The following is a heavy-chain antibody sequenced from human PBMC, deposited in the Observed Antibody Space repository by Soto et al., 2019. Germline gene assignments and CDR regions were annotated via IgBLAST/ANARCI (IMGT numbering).Heavy chain of an antibody. J-gene: IGHJ6*03. CDR3: AKAIADVLRFLEWLLNQAYYMDV. Sequence: PGGSLRLSCAASGFTFSSYGMHWVRQAPGKGLEWVAVISYDGSNKYYADSVKGRFTISRDNSKNTLYLQMNSLRAEDTAVYYCAKAIADVLRFLEWLLNQAYYMDVWGKGTTVTVSS. CDR1: GFTFSSYG. CDR2: ISYDGSNK. V-gene: IGHV3-30*18. D-gene: IGHD3-3*01.